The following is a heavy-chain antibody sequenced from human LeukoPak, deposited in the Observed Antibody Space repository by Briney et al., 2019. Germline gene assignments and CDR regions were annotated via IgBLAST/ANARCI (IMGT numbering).Heavy chain of an antibody. CDR1: DGSISSYY. J-gene: IGHJ4*02. V-gene: IGHV4-4*07. CDR2: IYTSGST. CDR3: ARSGSGYLRYYFDY. Sequence: SETLSLTCTVSDGSISSYYWSWIRQPAGKGPEWIGRIYTSGSTNYNPSLKSRVTISVDTSKNQFSLKLSSVTAADTAVYYCARSGSGYLRYYFDYWGQGTLVTVSS. D-gene: IGHD5-12*01.